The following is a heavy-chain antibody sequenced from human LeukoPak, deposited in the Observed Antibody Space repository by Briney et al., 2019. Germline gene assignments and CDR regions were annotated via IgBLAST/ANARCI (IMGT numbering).Heavy chain of an antibody. D-gene: IGHD6-19*01. V-gene: IGHV4-4*02. CDR1: GYSISSNHW. CDR3: ARRSGWYAPGL. J-gene: IGHJ4*02. Sequence: SETLSLTCGVSGYSISSNHWWEWVRQPPGKGLEWIGEINHSGSTNYNPSLKSQVTISVDTSKNQFSLKLSSVTAADTAVYYCARRSGWYAPGLWGQGTLVTVSS. CDR2: INHSGST.